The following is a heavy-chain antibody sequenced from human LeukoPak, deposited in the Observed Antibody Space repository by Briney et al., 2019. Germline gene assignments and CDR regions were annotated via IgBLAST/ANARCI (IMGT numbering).Heavy chain of an antibody. Sequence: PGGSLRLSCAASGFTFSSYSMNWVRQAPGKGLEWGSSLSSSSSYIYYADSVKGRFTISRDNAKNSLYLQMNSLRAEDTAVYYCARDSRNYDILTGPDYWGQGTLVTVSS. D-gene: IGHD3-9*01. CDR1: GFTFSSYS. V-gene: IGHV3-21*01. J-gene: IGHJ4*02. CDR3: ARDSRNYDILTGPDY. CDR2: LSSSSSYI.